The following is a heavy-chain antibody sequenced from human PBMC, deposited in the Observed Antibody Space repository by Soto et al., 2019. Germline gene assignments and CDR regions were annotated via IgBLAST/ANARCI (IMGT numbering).Heavy chain of an antibody. J-gene: IGHJ4*02. V-gene: IGHV1-18*01. D-gene: IGHD3-16*01. CDR3: ASGGAPIDY. CDR2: ISAYNGNT. Sequence: QVQLVQSGAEVKKPGASVKVSCKASGYTFTNFGISWVRQAPGQGLEWMGWISAYNGNTNYAQNIQGRVNMTTDTSTSTAYMELRSMRPDGTAVCYWASGGAPIDYGGQGTRVTVSS. CDR1: GYTFTNFG.